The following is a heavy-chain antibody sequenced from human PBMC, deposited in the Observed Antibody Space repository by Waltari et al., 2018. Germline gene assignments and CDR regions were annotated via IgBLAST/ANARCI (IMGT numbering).Heavy chain of an antibody. Sequence: QVQLRESGPGLVRSSETLSLTCTVSGHSVTPASYWAWIRQSPGGGLEWIASIYHTGSSHYNSSLKSRVSISTDMSTKQFFLTLTHLTAADTAVYYCAEEGNTTAGLFDSWGQGTLVTVSS. V-gene: IGHV4-38-2*02. D-gene: IGHD6-25*01. J-gene: IGHJ4*02. CDR2: IYHTGSS. CDR3: AEEGNTTAGLFDS. CDR1: GHSVTPASY.